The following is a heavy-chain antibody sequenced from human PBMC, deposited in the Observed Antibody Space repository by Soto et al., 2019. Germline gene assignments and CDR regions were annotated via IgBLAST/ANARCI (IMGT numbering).Heavy chain of an antibody. CDR2: IYYSGFT. CDR1: GGSITSGGYY. CDR3: ARSVFP. Sequence: SETLSLTCTVSGGSITSGGYYWSWIRQHPGKGLEWIGYIYYSGFTYYIPSLKSRVTVSVDTSKNQFALKLSSLTAADTAVYYCARSVFPWGQGILVTVSS. V-gene: IGHV4-31*03. J-gene: IGHJ5*02.